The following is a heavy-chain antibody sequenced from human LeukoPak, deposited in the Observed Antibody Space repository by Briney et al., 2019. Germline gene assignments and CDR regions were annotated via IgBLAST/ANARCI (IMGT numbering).Heavy chain of an antibody. CDR1: GYTFTSYD. Sequence: ASVKVSCKASGYTFTSYDINWVRQATGQGLEWMGWMNPNSGNTDYAQKFQGRVTMTRNTSISTAYMELSSLRSEDTAVYYCARGQDYYDSSGYYFGYYYYGMDVWGQGTTVTVSS. CDR2: MNPNSGNT. D-gene: IGHD3-22*01. V-gene: IGHV1-8*01. CDR3: ARGQDYYDSSGYYFGYYYYGMDV. J-gene: IGHJ6*02.